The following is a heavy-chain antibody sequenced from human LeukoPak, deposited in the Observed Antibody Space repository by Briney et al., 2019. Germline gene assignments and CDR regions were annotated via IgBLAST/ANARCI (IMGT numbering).Heavy chain of an antibody. D-gene: IGHD3-22*01. V-gene: IGHV3-74*01. CDR1: GFTFISYW. Sequence: GGSLRLSCAASGFTFISYWMHWVRQAPGKGLVWVSRINSDGSTTSYAASVKGRFTISRDTAKNTLNLQMNSLRAEDTAVYYRARGHHYYDSSAYYYWGQGTLVSVST. J-gene: IGHJ4*02. CDR2: INSDGSTT. CDR3: ARGHHYYDSSAYYY.